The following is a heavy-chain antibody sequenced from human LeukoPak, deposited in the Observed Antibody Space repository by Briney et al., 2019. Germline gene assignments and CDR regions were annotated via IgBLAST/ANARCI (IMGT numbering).Heavy chain of an antibody. D-gene: IGHD2/OR15-2a*01. J-gene: IGHJ4*02. CDR1: GASFRNYY. CDR2: IDHSGTT. CDR3: ATQILLCHYY. Sequence: PSETLSLTCAVYGASFRNYYWSWIRQTPGKGLEWIGEIDHSGTTNYNPSLKSRVTISLDTSKNQFSLKVTSVTAADTAVYYCATQILLCHYYWGQGTLVTVSS. V-gene: IGHV4-34*01.